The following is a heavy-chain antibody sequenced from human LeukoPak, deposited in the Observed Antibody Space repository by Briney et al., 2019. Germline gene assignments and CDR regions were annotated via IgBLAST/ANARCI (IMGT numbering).Heavy chain of an antibody. CDR2: IYYSGST. CDR1: GGSISSYY. Sequence: IPSETLSLTCTVSGGSISSYYWSWIRQPPGKGLEWIGYIYYSGSTNYNPSLKSRVTISVDTSKNQFSLKLSSVTAADTAVYYCARHVGDGYNWGFDYWGQGTLVTVSS. D-gene: IGHD5-24*01. J-gene: IGHJ4*02. CDR3: ARHVGDGYNWGFDY. V-gene: IGHV4-59*08.